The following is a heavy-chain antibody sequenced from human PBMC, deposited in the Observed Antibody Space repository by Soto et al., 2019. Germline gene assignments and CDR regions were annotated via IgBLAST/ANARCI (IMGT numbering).Heavy chain of an antibody. CDR1: GGTLTSTLSNYA. CDR3: ARGVNYSQISGFFFEDQYYSGMDV. J-gene: IGHJ6*02. V-gene: IGHV1-69*01. CDR2: IIPMFGST. Sequence: QVRLVQSGAEVRKPGSSVKVSCRASGGTLTSTLSNYAISWVRQAPGQGLEWMGGIIPMFGSTNYAQKFQGRVTFTADESTTTAYMELSSLRSDDTAVYYCARGVNYSQISGFFFEDQYYSGMDVCGQGTTVTVSS. D-gene: IGHD3-22*01.